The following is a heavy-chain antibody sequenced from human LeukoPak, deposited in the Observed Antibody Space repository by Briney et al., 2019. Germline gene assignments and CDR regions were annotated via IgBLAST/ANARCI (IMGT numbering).Heavy chain of an antibody. CDR3: ARTKAATVSFDY. J-gene: IGHJ4*02. D-gene: IGHD6-25*01. CDR2: IYYSGST. V-gene: IGHV4-59*01. CDR1: GGSISSYY. Sequence: SETLSLTCTVSGGSISSYYWSWIRQPPGKGLEWIGYIYYSGSTNCNPSLKSRVTISVDTSKNQFSLKLSSVTAAGTAVYYCARTKAATVSFDYWGQGTLVTVSS.